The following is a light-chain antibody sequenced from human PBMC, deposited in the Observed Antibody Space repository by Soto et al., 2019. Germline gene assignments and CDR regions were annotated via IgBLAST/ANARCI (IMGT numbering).Light chain of an antibody. CDR1: TSDITGHNH. CDR3: AAWDDSLNGYV. V-gene: IGLV2-11*01. CDR2: DVS. Sequence: QSALTQPRSVSGSPGQSVTISCTGTTSDITGHNHVSWYQQHPGKAPKLVIYDVSQRPSGVPDRFSASMSGSTASLTISGLQAEDEADYYCAAWDDSLNGYVFGTGTKLTVL. J-gene: IGLJ1*01.